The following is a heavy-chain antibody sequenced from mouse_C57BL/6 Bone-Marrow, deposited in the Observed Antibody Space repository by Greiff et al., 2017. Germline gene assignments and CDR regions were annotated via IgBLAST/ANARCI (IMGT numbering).Heavy chain of an antibody. D-gene: IGHD2-14*01. J-gene: IGHJ3*01. CDR2: IDPSDSYT. CDR1: GYTFTSYW. V-gene: IGHV1-69*01. Sequence: QVQLQQPGAELVMPGASVKLSCKASGYTFTSYWMHWVKQRPGQGLEWIGEIDPSDSYTNYNQKCKGKSTLTVDKSSSTAYMQLSSLTSADSTVYYGASAVYGYDAGFAYWGQGTLVTGSA. CDR3: ASAVYGYDAGFAY.